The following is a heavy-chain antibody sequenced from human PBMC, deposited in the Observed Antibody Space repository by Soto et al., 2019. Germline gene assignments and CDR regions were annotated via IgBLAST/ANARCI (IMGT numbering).Heavy chain of an antibody. CDR3: ASMYYDILTGDYYYGMDV. D-gene: IGHD3-9*01. V-gene: IGHV1-18*01. Sequence: ASVKVSFKASGYTFTSYGISWVRQAPGQGLEWMGWISAYNGNTNYAQKLQGRVTMTTDTSTSTAYMELRSLRSDDTAVYHCASMYYDILTGDYYYGMDVWGQGTTVTVSS. CDR2: ISAYNGNT. CDR1: GYTFTSYG. J-gene: IGHJ6*02.